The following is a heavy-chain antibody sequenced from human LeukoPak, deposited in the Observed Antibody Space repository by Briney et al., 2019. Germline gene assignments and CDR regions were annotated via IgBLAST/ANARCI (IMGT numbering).Heavy chain of an antibody. CDR3: ARVGGGYYFDY. CDR1: GGTFSSYA. CDR2: IIPIFGTA. V-gene: IGHV1-69*06. J-gene: IGHJ4*02. D-gene: IGHD3-16*01. Sequence: GASVKVSCKASGGTFSSYAISWVRQAPGQGLEWMGGIIPIFGTANYAQKFQGRVTITADKSTSTAYMELSSLRSEDAAVYYCARVGGGYYFDYWGQGTLVTVSS.